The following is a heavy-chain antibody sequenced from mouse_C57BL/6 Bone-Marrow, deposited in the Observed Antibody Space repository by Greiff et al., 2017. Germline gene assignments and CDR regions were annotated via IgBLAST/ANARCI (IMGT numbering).Heavy chain of an antibody. CDR3: ASTGFAY. V-gene: IGHV1-59*01. D-gene: IGHD4-1*02. CDR2: IDPSDSYT. Sequence: VQLQQPGAELVRPGTSVKLSCKASGYTFTSYWMHWVQQRPGQGLEWIGVIDPSDSYTNYNQKFKGKATLTVDTSSSTAYMQLSSLTSEDSAVYYCASTGFAYWGQGTLGTVSA. J-gene: IGHJ3*01. CDR1: GYTFTSYW.